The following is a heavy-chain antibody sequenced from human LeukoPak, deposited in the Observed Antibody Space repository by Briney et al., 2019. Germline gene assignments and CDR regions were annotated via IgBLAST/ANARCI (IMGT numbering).Heavy chain of an antibody. V-gene: IGHV4-34*01. CDR3: AIALTHDYGDFLRFDP. D-gene: IGHD4-17*01. CDR2: INHSGST. CDR1: GGSFSGYY. Sequence: SETLSLTCAVYGGSFSGYYWSWIRQPPGKGLEWIGEINHSGSTNYNPSLKSRVTISVDTSKNQFSLKLSSVTAADTAVYYCAIALTHDYGDFLRFDPWGQGTLVTVSS. J-gene: IGHJ5*02.